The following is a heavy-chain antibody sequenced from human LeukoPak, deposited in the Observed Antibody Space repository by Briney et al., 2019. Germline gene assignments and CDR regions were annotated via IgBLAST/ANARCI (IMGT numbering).Heavy chain of an antibody. CDR2: IYPGDSDT. J-gene: IGHJ4*02. V-gene: IGHV5-51*01. Sequence: GESLKISCKGSGYSFTSYWIGWVRQLPGKGLEWMVIIYPGDSDTRYSPSFQGQVTISADKSISTAYLQWSSLKASDTAMYYCARHRAYYYDSSGYYFPDYWGQGTLVTVSS. CDR3: ARHRAYYYDSSGYYFPDY. CDR1: GYSFTSYW. D-gene: IGHD3-22*01.